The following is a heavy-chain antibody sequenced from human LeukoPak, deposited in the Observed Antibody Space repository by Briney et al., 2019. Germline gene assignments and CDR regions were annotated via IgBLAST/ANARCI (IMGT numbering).Heavy chain of an antibody. D-gene: IGHD2-2*01. Sequence: PSETQSLTCSVSGDSLNISHYYWPWIRQPPGKGLVSLWYFFYSGTTYYRPSLKGRLTISVDTPKNQFFLRLNSMTAADTAVYYCARHVRPHISTNPPHLDIWGQGTVVTVSS. CDR2: FFYSGTT. CDR1: GDSLNISHYY. J-gene: IGHJ3*02. CDR3: ARHVRPHISTNPPHLDI. V-gene: IGHV4-39*01.